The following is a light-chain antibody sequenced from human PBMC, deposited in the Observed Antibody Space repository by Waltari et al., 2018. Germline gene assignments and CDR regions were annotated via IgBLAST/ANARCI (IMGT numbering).Light chain of an antibody. CDR2: YVT. CDR3: SAYISRSISYVI. Sequence: QPALTQPASMSGSPGQSATISCPGTSSDISDYNFVSWYQQHLGQGPNLIIYYVTNRASGVSNRFSGSKSGNRASLTISGLQAEDEADYYCSAYISRSISYVIFGGGTKLTVL. V-gene: IGLV2-14*03. CDR1: SSDISDYNF. J-gene: IGLJ2*01.